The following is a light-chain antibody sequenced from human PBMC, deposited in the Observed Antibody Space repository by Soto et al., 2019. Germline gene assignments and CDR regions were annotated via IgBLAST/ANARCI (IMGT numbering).Light chain of an antibody. CDR1: QSVDSRY. J-gene: IGKJ2*01. Sequence: ETVVTQSPGTLSLSPGEGATLSCRDSQSVDSRYLAWYQQKPGQAPRLLIHGTSNRASGIPDRFSGSGSGTVFTLTISRLEPEDFAVYYCQQYGTAPYTFGQGTTLEFK. CDR2: GTS. V-gene: IGKV3-20*01. CDR3: QQYGTAPYT.